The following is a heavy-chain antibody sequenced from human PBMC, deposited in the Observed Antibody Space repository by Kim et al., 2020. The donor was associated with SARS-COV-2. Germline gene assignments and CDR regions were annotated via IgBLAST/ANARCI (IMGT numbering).Heavy chain of an antibody. J-gene: IGHJ4*02. CDR2: AAET. CDR3: AIDTAYLPY. Sequence: AAETYYADSVRGRCTISKDNSKDTLYLQMNSLRAEDTAIYSCAIDTAYLPYWGQGTLVAVSS. V-gene: IGHV3-23*01. D-gene: IGHD2-21*01.